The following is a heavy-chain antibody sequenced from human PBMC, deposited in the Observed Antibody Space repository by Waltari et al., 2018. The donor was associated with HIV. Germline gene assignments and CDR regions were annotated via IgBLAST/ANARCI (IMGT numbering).Heavy chain of an antibody. V-gene: IGHV4-39*01. CDR2: IFYSGST. J-gene: IGHJ4*02. D-gene: IGHD6-6*01. Sequence: QLQLKESGPGLVKPSETLHLTCTVSGGSISSSSNCWGWIRQPPGKGLEWIGIIFYSGSTYYNPSLKSRVTISVDTSKNQFSLKLSSVTAADTAVYYCARHVGSFYRSSSDLGFDYWGQGTLVTVSS. CDR1: GGSISSSSNC. CDR3: ARHVGSFYRSSSDLGFDY.